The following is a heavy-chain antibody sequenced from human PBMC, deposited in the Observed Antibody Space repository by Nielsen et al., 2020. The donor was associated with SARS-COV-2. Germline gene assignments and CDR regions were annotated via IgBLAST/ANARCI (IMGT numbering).Heavy chain of an antibody. CDR2: INAGNGNT. Sequence: WVRQAPGQRLEWMGWINAGNGNTKYSQKFQGRVTITRDTSASTAYMELSSLRSEDTAVYYCARGGSVVVTAITYYYYYYGMDVWGQGTTVTVSS. J-gene: IGHJ6*02. V-gene: IGHV1-3*01. CDR3: ARGGSVVVTAITYYYYYYGMDV. D-gene: IGHD2-21*02.